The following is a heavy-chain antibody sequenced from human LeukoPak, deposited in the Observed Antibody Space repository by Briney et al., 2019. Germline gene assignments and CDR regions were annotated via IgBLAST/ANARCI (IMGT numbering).Heavy chain of an antibody. J-gene: IGHJ4*02. CDR1: GFTFSSYG. D-gene: IGHD5-18*01. CDR3: ARALPGYSYGIDY. V-gene: IGHV3-30*03. CDR2: ISYGGSNK. Sequence: GGSLRLSCAASGFTFSSYGMHWVRQAPGKGLEWVAVISYGGSNKYYADSVKGRFTISRDNSKNTLYLQMNSLRAEDTAVYYCARALPGYSYGIDYWGQGTLVTVSS.